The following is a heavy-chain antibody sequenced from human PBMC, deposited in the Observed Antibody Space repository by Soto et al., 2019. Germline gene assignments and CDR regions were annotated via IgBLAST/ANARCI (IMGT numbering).Heavy chain of an antibody. CDR1: GGSISSSSYY. CDR2: IYYSGST. CDR3: ARHEFGPSKGYFDWLPTDDQYFDY. Sequence: SETLSLTCTVSGGSISSSSYYWGWIRQPPGKGLEWIGSIYYSGSTYYNPSLKSRVTISVDTSKNQFSLKLSSVTAADTAVYYCARHEFGPSKGYFDWLPTDDQYFDYWGQGTLVTVSS. D-gene: IGHD3-9*01. J-gene: IGHJ4*02. V-gene: IGHV4-39*01.